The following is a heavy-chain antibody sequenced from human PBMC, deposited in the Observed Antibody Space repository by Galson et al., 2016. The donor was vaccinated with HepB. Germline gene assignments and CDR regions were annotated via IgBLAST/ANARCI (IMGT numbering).Heavy chain of an antibody. V-gene: IGHV3-15*07. Sequence: SLRLSCAASGFSFSHAWMHWVRQAPGKGLEWVGRIKSKTDGGTTDYAAPVKGRFAISRDNSKDTLYLQMNRLKTEDTGVYYCTVAASYDFWSGYYMLDPWGQETLVTVSS. CDR2: IKSKTDGGTT. J-gene: IGHJ5*02. CDR1: GFSFSHAW. D-gene: IGHD3-3*01. CDR3: TVAASYDFWSGYYMLDP.